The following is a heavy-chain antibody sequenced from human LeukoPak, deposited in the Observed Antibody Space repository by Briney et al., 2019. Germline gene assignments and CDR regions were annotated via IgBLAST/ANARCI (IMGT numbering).Heavy chain of an antibody. CDR1: GFSLSSYR. Sequence: GGSLRLSCAASGFSLSSYRMNWVRQAPGKGLEWVSRINPDESDTTSADSVKGRFTISRDNSKNTLYLQMNSLRAKDTAVYYCARDGVTTSLDYWGQGTLVTVSS. J-gene: IGHJ4*02. CDR2: INPDESDT. D-gene: IGHD4-17*01. V-gene: IGHV3-74*01. CDR3: ARDGVTTSLDY.